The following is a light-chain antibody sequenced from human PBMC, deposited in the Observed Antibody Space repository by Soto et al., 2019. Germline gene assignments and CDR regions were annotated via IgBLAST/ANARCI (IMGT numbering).Light chain of an antibody. CDR3: SSYSATNPLV. CDR1: SSDIGDYPY. J-gene: IGLJ1*01. Sequence: QSALNQPASVSGSPGQSITISCTGTSSDIGDYPYVSWYQQHPAKVAKLIISEVTNRPSGVTGRFSGSKSQNSASLTISGLQADDEADYYCSSYSATNPLVFGSGTKLTVL. V-gene: IGLV2-14*01. CDR2: EVT.